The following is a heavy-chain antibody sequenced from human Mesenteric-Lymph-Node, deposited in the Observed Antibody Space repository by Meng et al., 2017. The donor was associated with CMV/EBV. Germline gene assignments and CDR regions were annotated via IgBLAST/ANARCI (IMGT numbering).Heavy chain of an antibody. CDR3: ARANSEGGWGGPQDLGY. J-gene: IGHJ4*02. D-gene: IGHD2/OR15-2a*01. CDR2: IYYSGST. Sequence: SETLSLTCTVAGGSISSGGYYWSWIRQHPGKGLEWMGYIYYSGSTYYNPSLKSRVTISVDTSKNQFSLKLSSVTAADTAVYYCARANSEGGWGGPQDLGYWGQGTLVTVSS. V-gene: IGHV4-31*03. CDR1: GGSISSGGYY.